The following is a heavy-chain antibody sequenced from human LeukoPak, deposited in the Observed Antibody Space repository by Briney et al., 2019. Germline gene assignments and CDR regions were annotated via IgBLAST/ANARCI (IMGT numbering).Heavy chain of an antibody. CDR1: GFTFSSYA. V-gene: IGHV3-23*01. J-gene: IGHJ6*03. CDR3: ARAPTYYYYYMDV. CDR2: ISGSGGSP. Sequence: GGSLRLSCAASGFTFSSYAMSWVRQAPGKGLEWVSAISGSGGSPYYADSVKGRFTISRDNSKNSLYLQMNSLRAEDTAVYYCARAPTYYYYYMDVWGKGTTDTVSS.